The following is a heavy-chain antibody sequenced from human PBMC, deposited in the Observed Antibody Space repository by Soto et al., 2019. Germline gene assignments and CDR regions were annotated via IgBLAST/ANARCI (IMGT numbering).Heavy chain of an antibody. CDR2: IYDGDSA. J-gene: IGHJ5*02. Sequence: PSETLSLTCSVSGGSISGYYWSWIRQPPGKGLEWIGYIYDGDSANYNPSLKSRVIISVDTSRNQFSLRLSSVTAADTAVYYCARGYYDTSRYSLAPWGQGTLVTVSS. D-gene: IGHD3-22*01. CDR3: ARGYYDTSRYSLAP. CDR1: GGSISGYY. V-gene: IGHV4-59*01.